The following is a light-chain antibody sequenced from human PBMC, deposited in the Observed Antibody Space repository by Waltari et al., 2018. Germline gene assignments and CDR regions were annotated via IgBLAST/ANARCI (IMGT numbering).Light chain of an antibody. CDR3: QLWDSSSDHVV. V-gene: IGLV3-21*04. CDR1: NSGSKT. CDR2: YNN. Sequence: SYVLTQSPSVSVAPGETARITCGGNNSGSKTVNWYQRKTGQAPILVMYYNNHRPSGIPERFSDSNSGSTATLTISRVEAGDEADYYCQLWDSSSDHVVFGGGTKLTVL. J-gene: IGLJ2*01.